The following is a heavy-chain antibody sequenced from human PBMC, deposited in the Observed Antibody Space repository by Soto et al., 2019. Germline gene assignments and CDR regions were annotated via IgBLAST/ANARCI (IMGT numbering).Heavy chain of an antibody. J-gene: IGHJ5*02. V-gene: IGHV1-3*01. CDR3: ARKCSSWSNWFDP. CDR2: INAGNGNT. D-gene: IGHD6-13*01. CDR1: GYTFTSYG. Sequence: ASVKVSCKASGYTFTSYGMHWVRQAPGQRLEWMGWINAGNGNTKYSQKFQGRVTITRDTSASTAYMELSSLRSEDTAVYYCARKCSSWSNWFDPWGQGTLVTVSS.